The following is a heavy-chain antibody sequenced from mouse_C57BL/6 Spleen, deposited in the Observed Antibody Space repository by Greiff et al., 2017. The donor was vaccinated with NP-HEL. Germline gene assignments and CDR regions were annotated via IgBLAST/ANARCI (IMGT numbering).Heavy chain of an antibody. Sequence: VQLQQSGPELVKPGASVKIPCKASGYTFTDYNMDWVKQSHGKSLEWIGDINPNNGGTIYNQKFKGKATLTVDKSSSTAYMELRSLTSEDTAVYYCARRRFSYYAMDYWGQGTSVTVSS. CDR2: INPNNGGT. CDR3: ARRRFSYYAMDY. J-gene: IGHJ4*01. CDR1: GYTFTDYN. V-gene: IGHV1-18*01.